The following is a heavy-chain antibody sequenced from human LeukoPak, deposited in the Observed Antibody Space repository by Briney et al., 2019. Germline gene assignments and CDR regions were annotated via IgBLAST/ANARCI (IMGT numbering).Heavy chain of an antibody. CDR2: IYYSGST. CDR1: GGSISSYY. J-gene: IGHJ6*02. D-gene: IGHD3-22*01. CDR3: ARDNYYDSSGYYSGHYYYGMDV. Sequence: SETLSLTCTVSGGSISSYYWIWIRQPRGKGLEWIGYIYYSGSTNYNPPLKSRVTISVDTSKSQFSLKLSSVTAADTAVYYCARDNYYDSSGYYSGHYYYGMDVWGQGTTVTVSS. V-gene: IGHV4-59*01.